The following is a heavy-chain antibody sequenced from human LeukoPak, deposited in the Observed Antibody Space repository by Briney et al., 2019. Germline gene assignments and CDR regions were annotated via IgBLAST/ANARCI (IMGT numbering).Heavy chain of an antibody. CDR1: GGSISSYY. V-gene: IGHV4-59*01. CDR3: ARDDSSGPQTFDI. D-gene: IGHD3-22*01. J-gene: IGHJ3*02. CDR2: IYYSGST. Sequence: SETLSLTCTVSGGSISSYYWSWIRQPPGKGLEWIGYIYYSGSTNYNPSLKSRVTISVDTSKNQFSLKLSSVTAADTAVYYCARDDSSGPQTFDIWGQGTMVTVSS.